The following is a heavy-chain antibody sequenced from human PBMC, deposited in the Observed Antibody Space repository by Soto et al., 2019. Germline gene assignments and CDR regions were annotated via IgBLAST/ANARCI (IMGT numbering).Heavy chain of an antibody. Sequence: GGSLRLSCAASGFTFSSYGMHWVRQAPGKGLEWVAVIWYDGSNKYYADTVKGRFTISRDNSKNTLYLQMNSLRAEDTFVYYCARDLELRSVFDYWGQGTLVTVS. CDR1: GFTFSSYG. J-gene: IGHJ4*02. CDR3: ARDLELRSVFDY. D-gene: IGHD1-26*01. CDR2: IWYDGSNK. V-gene: IGHV3-33*01.